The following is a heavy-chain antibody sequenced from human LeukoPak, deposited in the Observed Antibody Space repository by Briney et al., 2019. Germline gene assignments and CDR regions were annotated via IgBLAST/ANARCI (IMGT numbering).Heavy chain of an antibody. CDR2: IKEDGSEK. CDR3: ARGSGSYYFDD. CDR1: GFTFSSYW. Sequence: GGSLRLSCAASGFTFSSYWMSWVRQAPGKGLEWVANIKEDGSEKFYVDSGKGRFTISRDNAKNSLYLQMNSLRAEDTAVYYCARGSGSYYFDDWGQGTLVTVSS. J-gene: IGHJ4*02. D-gene: IGHD1-26*01. V-gene: IGHV3-7*01.